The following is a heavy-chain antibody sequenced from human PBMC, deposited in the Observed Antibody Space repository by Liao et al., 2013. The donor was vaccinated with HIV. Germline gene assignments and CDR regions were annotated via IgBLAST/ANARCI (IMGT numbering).Heavy chain of an antibody. Sequence: QVHLQQWGAGLLKPSETLSLTCAVYGGSFSGFYWSWVRQPAGKGLEWIGRIDTSGDTDYNPSLKSRVTMSVETSKNQFSLKLRSVTAADTAMYYCARETGGITAAGKVNYWGQGTLVTVSS. D-gene: IGHD6-13*01. J-gene: IGHJ4*02. V-gene: IGHV4-59*10. CDR2: IDTSGDT. CDR1: GGSFSGFY. CDR3: ARETGGITAAGKVNY.